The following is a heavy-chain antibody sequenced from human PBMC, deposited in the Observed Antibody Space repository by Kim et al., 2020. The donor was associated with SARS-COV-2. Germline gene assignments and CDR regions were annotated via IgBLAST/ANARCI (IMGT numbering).Heavy chain of an antibody. D-gene: IGHD2-15*01. V-gene: IGHV4-34*01. J-gene: IGHJ6*01. CDR1: GGSFSGYY. Sequence: SETLSLTCAVYGGSFSGYYWSWIRQPPGKGLEWIGEINHSGSTNYNPSLKSRVTISVDTSKNQFSLKLSSVTAADTAVYYCARVRYCSGGSCYYYYYYY. CDR3: ARVRYCSGGSCYYYYYYY. CDR2: INHSGST.